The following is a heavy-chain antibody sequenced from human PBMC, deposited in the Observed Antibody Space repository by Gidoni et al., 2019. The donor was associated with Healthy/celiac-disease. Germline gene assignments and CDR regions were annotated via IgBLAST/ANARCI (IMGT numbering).Heavy chain of an antibody. J-gene: IGHJ3*02. CDR1: GGSISSYY. CDR2: IYYSGST. CDR3: ARPRGVGYDAFDI. D-gene: IGHD3-10*01. Sequence: QLQLQESGPGRVKPSETLSLTCTVSGGSISSYYWSWIRQPPGKGLEWIGYIYYSGSTNYNPSLKSRVTISVDTSKNQFSRKLSSVTAADTAVYYCARPRGVGYDAFDIWGQGTMVTVSS. V-gene: IGHV4-59*01.